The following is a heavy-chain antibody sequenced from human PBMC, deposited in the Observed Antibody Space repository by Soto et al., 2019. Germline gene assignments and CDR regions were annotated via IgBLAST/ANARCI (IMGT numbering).Heavy chain of an antibody. J-gene: IGHJ4*02. CDR1: GFSFSAHG. CDR2: INDGSEE. CDR3: ARDDLFVDNGLDH. D-gene: IGHD1-1*01. Sequence: QVQLVESGGGVVRPGTSLRLSCAATGFSFSAHGMHWVRQAPGKGLEWLAVINDGSEEGYADSVRGRLTISRDYARNILYLQMDYLRAEDSALYYCARDDLFVDNGLDHWGQGTLVTVSS. V-gene: IGHV3-33*01.